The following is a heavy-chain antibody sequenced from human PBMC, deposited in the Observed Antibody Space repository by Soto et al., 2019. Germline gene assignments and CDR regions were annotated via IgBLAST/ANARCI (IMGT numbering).Heavy chain of an antibody. V-gene: IGHV1-18*01. J-gene: IGHJ4*02. Sequence: ASVKVSCKTSGYNFFTYGITWVRQAPGQGLEWMGWISVYSGNTHYAQKFHDRVTLTTDTSTTTAYMDLRNLTSDDSAFYYCARNTPFFESSGSADYWGQGTVVTVS. CDR3: ARNTPFFESSGSADY. CDR2: ISVYSGNT. CDR1: GYNFFTYG. D-gene: IGHD3-22*01.